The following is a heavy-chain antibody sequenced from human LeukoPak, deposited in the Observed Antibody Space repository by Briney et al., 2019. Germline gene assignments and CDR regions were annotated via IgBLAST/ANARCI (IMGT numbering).Heavy chain of an antibody. CDR1: RFTVTNSY. CDR2: IYDGDNT. V-gene: IGHV3-66*01. D-gene: IGHD6-19*01. Sequence: GGPLRLSCAASRFTVTNSYMSWVRQAPGKELEWVSVIYDGDNTNYPDSVKGRFTISRESSKNTLYLQMNSLRADDTAVYFCARASQWLAFDNWGQGTLVTVSS. CDR3: ARASQWLAFDN. J-gene: IGHJ4*02.